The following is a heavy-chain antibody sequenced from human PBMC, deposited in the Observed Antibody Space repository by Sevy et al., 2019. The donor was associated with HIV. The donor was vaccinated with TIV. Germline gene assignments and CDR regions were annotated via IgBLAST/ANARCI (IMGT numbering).Heavy chain of an antibody. CDR3: ARDPRNYYGSGGDY. J-gene: IGHJ4*02. Sequence: GGSLRLSCAASGFTFSSYSMNWVRQAPGKGLEWVSSISSSRNYIYYADSVKGRFTISRDNAKNSLYLQMNSLRAEDTAVYYCARDPRNYYGSGGDYWGQGTLVTVSS. CDR2: ISSSRNYI. CDR1: GFTFSSYS. V-gene: IGHV3-21*01. D-gene: IGHD3-10*01.